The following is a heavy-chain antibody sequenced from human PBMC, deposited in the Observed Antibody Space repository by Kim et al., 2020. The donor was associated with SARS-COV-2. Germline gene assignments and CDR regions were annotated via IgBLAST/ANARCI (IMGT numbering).Heavy chain of an antibody. V-gene: IGHV3-30-3*01. CDR1: GFTFSSYA. J-gene: IGHJ4*02. D-gene: IGHD6-13*01. CDR2: ISYDGSNK. Sequence: GGSLRLSCAASGFTFSSYAMHWVRQAPGKGLEWVAVISYDGSNKYYADSVKCRFTISRDNSKNTLYLQMNSLRAVDTAVYYCARAQTGYSSSWYPRFVYWGQGTLVTVSS. CDR3: ARAQTGYSSSWYPRFVY.